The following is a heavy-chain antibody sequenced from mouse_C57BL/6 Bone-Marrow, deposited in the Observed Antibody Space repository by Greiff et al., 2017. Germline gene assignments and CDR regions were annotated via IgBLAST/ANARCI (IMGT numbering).Heavy chain of an antibody. D-gene: IGHD1-1*01. CDR1: GYTFTSYW. V-gene: IGHV1-55*01. CDR3: ARRDYGRAWFAY. Sequence: VQLQQPGAELVKPGASVKMSCKASGYTFTSYWITWVKQRPGQGLEWIRDIYPGSGSTNYNEKFKRKATLTVDTASSTAYMQLSSLPSEDSSVYYCARRDYGRAWFAYWGQGTLVTVSA. CDR2: IYPGSGST. J-gene: IGHJ3*01.